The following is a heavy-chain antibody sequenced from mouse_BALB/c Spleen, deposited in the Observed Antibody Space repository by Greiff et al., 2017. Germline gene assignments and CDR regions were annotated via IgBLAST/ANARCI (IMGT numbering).Heavy chain of an antibody. D-gene: IGHD1-2*01. V-gene: IGHV1S81*02. CDR3: TRTVHSGAMDY. CDR2: INPSNGGT. J-gene: IGHJ4*01. CDR1: GYTFTSYY. Sequence: QVQLQQSGAELVKPGASVKLSCKASGYTFTSYYMYWVKQRPGQGLEWIGEINPSNGGTNFNEKFKSKATLTVDKSSSTAYMQLSSLTSEDSAVYYCTRTVHSGAMDYWGQGTSVTVSS.